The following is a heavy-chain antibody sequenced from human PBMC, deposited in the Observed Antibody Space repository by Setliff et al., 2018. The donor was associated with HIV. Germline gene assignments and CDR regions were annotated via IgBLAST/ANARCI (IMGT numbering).Heavy chain of an antibody. J-gene: IGHJ4*02. CDR2: SNPNSGVT. D-gene: IGHD3-10*02. Sequence: ASVKVSCMTSGYTFTGYDMHWVRQAPGQGLGWMGWSNPNSGVTNDAQKFQGRVTMTRDTSITTAYMELSRLSSDDTAVYYCVRVFGVRQAFDNWGQGTLVTVSS. CDR1: GYTFTGYD. V-gene: IGHV1-2*02. CDR3: VRVFGVRQAFDN.